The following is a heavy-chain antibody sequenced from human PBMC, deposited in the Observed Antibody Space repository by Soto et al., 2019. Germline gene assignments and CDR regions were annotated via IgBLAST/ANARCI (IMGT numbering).Heavy chain of an antibody. J-gene: IGHJ4*02. D-gene: IGHD6-25*01. CDR2: IYYSGST. CDR1: GCSISSGGYY. CDR3: ARALRNRNYSSDFDY. Sequence: QVQLQESGPGLVKPSQTLSLTCTVSGCSISSGGYYWIWIRQHPGQGLEWIGYIYYSGSTYYNPSLRSRVTISVDTSKNQFSLKLSSVTAADQAVYYCARALRNRNYSSDFDYWGQGTLVTVSS. V-gene: IGHV4-31*03.